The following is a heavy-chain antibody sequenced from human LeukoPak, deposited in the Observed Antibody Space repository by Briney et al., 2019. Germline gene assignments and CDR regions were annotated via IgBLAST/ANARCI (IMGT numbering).Heavy chain of an antibody. CDR1: GHTFSSSV. Sequence: ASVKVSYKASGHTFSSSVISWVRQAPGQGLEWMEWISAYNGNTNYAQKLQRTVTMTTDTASSTAYMELRSLRSDNTAVYYCATALPYCSRTSCSYSKSNWFDPWGQGTLVTAPS. V-gene: IGHV1-18*04. J-gene: IGHJ5*02. D-gene: IGHD2-2*01. CDR2: ISAYNGNT. CDR3: ATALPYCSRTSCSYSKSNWFDP.